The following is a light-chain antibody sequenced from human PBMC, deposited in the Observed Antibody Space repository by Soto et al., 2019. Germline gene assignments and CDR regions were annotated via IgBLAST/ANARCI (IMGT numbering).Light chain of an antibody. V-gene: IGKV1-9*01. CDR3: QQVKCYPRT. J-gene: IGKJ4*01. CDR2: ADS. CDR1: QGIGNN. Sequence: DIQLTQSPSFLSASVGDRVTITCRASQGIGNNFAWYQQKPGEPPKLLLYADSTLHSGVPSRFSGSGSGTACTLTISSLQPEDFATYYCQQVKCYPRTFGGGTKVEIK.